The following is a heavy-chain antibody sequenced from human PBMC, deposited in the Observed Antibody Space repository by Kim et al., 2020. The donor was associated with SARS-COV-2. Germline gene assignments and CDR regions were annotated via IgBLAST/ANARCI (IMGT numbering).Heavy chain of an antibody. CDR3: ARDGAVGFDY. CDR2: IKDDGRGE. D-gene: IGHD6-19*01. J-gene: IGHJ4*02. Sequence: GGSLRLSCAASGFTFRRYWMTWVRQAPGKGLEWVANIKDDGRGEYYVDSVKGRFTISKDNAKNSVYLQMNSLRAEDTAVYYCARDGAVGFDYWGQGTLVTVSS. CDR1: GFTFRRYW. V-gene: IGHV3-7*01.